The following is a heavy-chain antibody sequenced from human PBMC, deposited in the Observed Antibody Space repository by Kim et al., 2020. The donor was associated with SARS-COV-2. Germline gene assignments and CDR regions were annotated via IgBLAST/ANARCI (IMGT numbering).Heavy chain of an antibody. Sequence: SYKYNADALEGRITPSRDNAKNSLYLQRNSLRAEDTAVYYWARGNYYFDYWGQGTLVTVSS. D-gene: IGHD1-1*01. CDR3: ARGNYYFDY. CDR2: SYK. V-gene: IGHV3-21*01. J-gene: IGHJ4*02.